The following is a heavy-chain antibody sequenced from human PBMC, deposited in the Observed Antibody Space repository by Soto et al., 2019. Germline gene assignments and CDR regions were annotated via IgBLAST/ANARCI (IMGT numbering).Heavy chain of an antibody. Sequence: PGGSLRLSCAASGFTFSDYWMNWVRQAPGKGLEWVSRIDSDGSSTSYADSVKGRFTISRDNAKNTLYLQMNSLGAEDTAVYYCAREGGAAAGPFDYWGQGTLVTVSS. V-gene: IGHV3-74*01. J-gene: IGHJ4*02. CDR2: IDSDGSST. CDR3: AREGGAAAGPFDY. D-gene: IGHD6-13*01. CDR1: GFTFSDYW.